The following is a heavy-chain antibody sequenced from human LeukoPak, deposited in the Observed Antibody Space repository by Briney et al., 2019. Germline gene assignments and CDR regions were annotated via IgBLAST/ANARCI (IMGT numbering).Heavy chain of an antibody. V-gene: IGHV3-21*01. Sequence: PGGSLRLSCAASGFTFSSYSMNWVRQAPGKGLEWVSSISSSSSYIYYADSVKGRFTISRDNAKNSLYLQMNSLRAEDTAVYYCAGEIEYYYDASYYYGMDVWGRGTTVTVSS. J-gene: IGHJ6*02. CDR3: AGEIEYYYDASYYYGMDV. D-gene: IGHD3-22*01. CDR1: GFTFSSYS. CDR2: ISSSSSYI.